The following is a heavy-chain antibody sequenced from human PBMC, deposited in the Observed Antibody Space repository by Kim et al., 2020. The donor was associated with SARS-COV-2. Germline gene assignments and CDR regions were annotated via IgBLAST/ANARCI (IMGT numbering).Heavy chain of an antibody. Sequence: SETLSLTCTVSGGSISSYYWSWIRQPPGKGLEWIAYISYSGSTNYSPSLKGRVTISVDTSKNQFSLKLNSVTAADTAVYYCARERRSGTYYYFDYWGQGTVVIVSS. CDR2: ISYSGST. D-gene: IGHD3-10*01. CDR3: ARERRSGTYYYFDY. J-gene: IGHJ4*02. CDR1: GGSISSYY. V-gene: IGHV4-59*01.